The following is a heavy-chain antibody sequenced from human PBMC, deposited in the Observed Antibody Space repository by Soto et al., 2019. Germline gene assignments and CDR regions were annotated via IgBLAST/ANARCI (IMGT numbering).Heavy chain of an antibody. V-gene: IGHV4-34*01. D-gene: IGHD4-17*01. CDR1: GGSFSGYY. CDR2: INHSGST. J-gene: IGHJ6*02. Sequence: PSETLSLTCAVYGGSFSGYYWSWICQPPGKGLERIGEINHSGSTNYNPSLKSRVTISVDTSKNQFSLKLSSVTAADTAVYYCARGRGSTVTTWLNYYYYGMDVWGQGTTVTVSS. CDR3: ARGRGSTVTTWLNYYYYGMDV.